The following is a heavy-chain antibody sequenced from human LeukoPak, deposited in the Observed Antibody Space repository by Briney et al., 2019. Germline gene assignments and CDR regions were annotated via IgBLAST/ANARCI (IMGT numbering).Heavy chain of an antibody. CDR3: ARGVAREQWLGDAFDI. Sequence: SETLSLTCAVYGGSFSGYYCSWIRQPPGKGLEWIGEINHSGSTNYNPSLKSRVTISVDTSKNQFSLKLSSVTAADTAVYYCARGVAREQWLGDAFDIWGQGTMVTVSS. CDR2: INHSGST. V-gene: IGHV4-34*01. D-gene: IGHD6-19*01. CDR1: GGSFSGYY. J-gene: IGHJ3*02.